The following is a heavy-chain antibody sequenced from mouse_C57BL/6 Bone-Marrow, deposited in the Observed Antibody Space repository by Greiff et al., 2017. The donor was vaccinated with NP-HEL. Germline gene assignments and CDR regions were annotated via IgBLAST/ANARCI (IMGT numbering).Heavy chain of an antibody. V-gene: IGHV1-82*01. Sequence: QVQLQQSGPELVKPGASVKISCKASGYAFSSSWLNWVKQRPGQGLEWIGRIYPGDGDTNYNGKFKGKATLTADTSSSTAYMQLSSLTSEDSAVDFCESKIYYYGSLFDYWGQGTTLTVSS. CDR1: GYAFSSSW. J-gene: IGHJ2*01. CDR3: ESKIYYYGSLFDY. CDR2: IYPGDGDT. D-gene: IGHD1-1*01.